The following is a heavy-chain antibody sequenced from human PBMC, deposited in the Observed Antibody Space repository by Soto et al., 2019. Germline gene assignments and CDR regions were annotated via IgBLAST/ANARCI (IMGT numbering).Heavy chain of an antibody. CDR3: AEDSYYHDSTGYYIFDY. V-gene: IGHV3-64*01. J-gene: IGHJ4*02. CDR2: ISSYGGST. Sequence: LRLSCAASGFTFSSYAMHWVRQAPGKGLEYVSAISSYGGSTYYANSVKGRFTISRDNSKNTLYLQMGSLRAEDMAVYYCAEDSYYHDSTGYYIFDYWGQGTLVTVSS. D-gene: IGHD3-22*01. CDR1: GFTFSSYA.